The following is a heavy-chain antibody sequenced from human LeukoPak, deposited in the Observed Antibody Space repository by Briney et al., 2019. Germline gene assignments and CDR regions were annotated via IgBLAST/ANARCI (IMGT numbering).Heavy chain of an antibody. Sequence: GESLKISCKGSGYSFTSYWIGWVRQMPGKGLEWMGIIYPGDSDTRYSPSFQGQVTISADKSISTAYLQWSSLKASDTAMYYCARSSSWYVEKGWFDPWGQGTLVTVSS. D-gene: IGHD6-13*01. V-gene: IGHV5-51*01. CDR3: ARSSSWYVEKGWFDP. J-gene: IGHJ5*02. CDR2: IYPGDSDT. CDR1: GYSFTSYW.